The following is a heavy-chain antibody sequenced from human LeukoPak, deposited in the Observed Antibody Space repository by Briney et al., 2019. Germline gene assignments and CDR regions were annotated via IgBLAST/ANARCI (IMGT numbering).Heavy chain of an antibody. CDR1: GGTFTSYA. V-gene: IGHV7-4-1*02. CDR2: INTNTGNP. D-gene: IGHD2-21*02. J-gene: IGHJ4*02. Sequence: ASVKVSCKASGGTFTSYAMNWVRQAPGQGLEWMGWINTNTGNPTYAQGFTGRFVFSLDTSVSTAYLQISSLKAEDTAVYYCARAESCGGDCYVSHFDYWGQGTLVTVSS. CDR3: ARAESCGGDCYVSHFDY.